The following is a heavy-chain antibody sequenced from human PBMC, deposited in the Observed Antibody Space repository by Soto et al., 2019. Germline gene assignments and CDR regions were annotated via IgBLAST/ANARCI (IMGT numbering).Heavy chain of an antibody. D-gene: IGHD2-15*01. Sequence: SETLSLTCTVSGDSISGGASFWSWIRQPPGKGLEWIANVYYSGSSYYNPSLKSRLTISVDTTKNQFSLQLKSMTAADTAVYYCAKLSCTSSTCYFPGWFDPWGQGTLATVSS. CDR2: VYYSGSS. V-gene: IGHV4-31*03. CDR3: AKLSCTSSTCYFPGWFDP. J-gene: IGHJ5*02. CDR1: GDSISGGASF.